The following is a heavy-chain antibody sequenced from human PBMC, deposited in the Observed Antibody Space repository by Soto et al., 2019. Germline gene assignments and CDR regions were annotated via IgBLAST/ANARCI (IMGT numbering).Heavy chain of an antibody. Sequence: GASVKVSCKASGYTFTDYYIHWVRQAPGQGLEWLGWIDPNSGGTKYAQKFQGRVTVTREPSITTAFIELDSRTYDDTAVYYCARISGSYSDFDFWGQGTLVTVSS. J-gene: IGHJ4*02. V-gene: IGHV1-2*02. CDR2: IDPNSGGT. D-gene: IGHD1-26*01. CDR3: ARISGSYSDFDF. CDR1: GYTFTDYY.